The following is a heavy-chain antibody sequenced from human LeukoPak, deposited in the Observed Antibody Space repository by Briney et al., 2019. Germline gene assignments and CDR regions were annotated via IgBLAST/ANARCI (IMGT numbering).Heavy chain of an antibody. V-gene: IGHV4-59*08. J-gene: IGHJ4*02. D-gene: IGHD5-18*01. CDR2: IYYSGST. CDR1: GGSISSYY. CDR3: ARLSIPGIQLWFDY. Sequence: TETLSLTCTVSGGSISSYYWSWIRQPPGKGLEWIGYIYYSGSTNYNPSLKSRVTISVNTSKNQFSLKLSSVTAADTAAYYCARLSIPGIQLWFDYWGQGTLVTVSS.